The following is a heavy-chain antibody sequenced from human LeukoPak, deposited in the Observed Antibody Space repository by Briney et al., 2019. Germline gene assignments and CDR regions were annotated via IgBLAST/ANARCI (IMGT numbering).Heavy chain of an antibody. CDR3: ARFTPQGYGWGGYNRFDP. Sequence: SETLSLTCTVSGGSISSYYWSWIRQPPGKGLEWIGYIYYTGSTNYNPSLKSRVTISVDTSKNQFSLNLTSVTAADTAVYYCARFTPQGYGWGGYNRFDPWGQGTLVTVSS. CDR2: IYYTGST. V-gene: IGHV4-59*01. CDR1: GGSISSYY. D-gene: IGHD3-16*01. J-gene: IGHJ5*02.